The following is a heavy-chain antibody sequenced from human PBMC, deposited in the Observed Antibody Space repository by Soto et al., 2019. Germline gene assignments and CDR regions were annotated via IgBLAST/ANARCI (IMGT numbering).Heavy chain of an antibody. CDR1: GGSFSGYY. J-gene: IGHJ4*02. D-gene: IGHD3-22*01. CDR3: ARGQHAIVVPHFDY. Sequence: SETLSLTCAVYGGSFSGYYWSWIRQPPGKGLEWIGEINHSGSTNYNPSLKSRVTISVDTSKNQFSLKLSSVTAADTAVYYCARGQHAIVVPHFDYWGQGTLVTVSS. CDR2: INHSGST. V-gene: IGHV4-34*01.